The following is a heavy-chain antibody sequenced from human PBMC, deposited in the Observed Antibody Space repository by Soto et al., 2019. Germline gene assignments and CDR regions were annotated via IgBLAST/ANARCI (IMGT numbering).Heavy chain of an antibody. CDR2: ISYDGSNK. CDR3: AKDKDDYYDSSGLFDY. J-gene: IGHJ4*02. CDR1: GFTFSSYG. V-gene: IGHV3-30*18. Sequence: PGGSLRLSCAASGFTFSSYGMHWVRQAPGKGLEWVAVISYDGSNKYYVDSVKGRFTISRDNSKNTLYLQMNSLRAEDTAVYYCAKDKDDYYDSSGLFDYWGQGTLVTVSS. D-gene: IGHD3-22*01.